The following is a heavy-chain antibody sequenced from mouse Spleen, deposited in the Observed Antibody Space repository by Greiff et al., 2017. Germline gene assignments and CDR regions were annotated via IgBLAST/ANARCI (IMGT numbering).Heavy chain of an antibody. V-gene: IGHV5-9-1*01. CDR3: ARGGDYAMDY. J-gene: IGHJ4*01. CDR1: GFTFSSYA. CDR2: ISSGGSYT. Sequence: EVKLMESGGGLVKPGGSVKLSCAASGFTFSSYAMSWVRQTPEQRLEWVATISSGGSYTYYPDSVKGRFTISRDNAKNTLYLQMSSLRSEDTAMYYCARGGDYAMDYWGQGTSVTVSS.